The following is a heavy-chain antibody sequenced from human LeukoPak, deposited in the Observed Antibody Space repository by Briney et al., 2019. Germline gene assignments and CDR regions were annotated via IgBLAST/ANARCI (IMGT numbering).Heavy chain of an antibody. V-gene: IGHV1-2*02. CDR1: GYTFTGYY. J-gene: IGHJ1*01. D-gene: IGHD3-16*01. CDR2: INPNSGGT. Sequence: ASVKVSCKASGYTFTGYYMHWVRQAPGQGLEWMGWINPNSGGTNYAQKFQGRVTMTRDTSISTAYMELSRLRSDDTAVYYCARVKNWGYAEYFQHWGQGTLVTVSS. CDR3: ARVKNWGYAEYFQH.